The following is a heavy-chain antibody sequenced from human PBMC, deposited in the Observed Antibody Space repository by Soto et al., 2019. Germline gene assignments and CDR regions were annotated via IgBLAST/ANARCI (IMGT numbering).Heavy chain of an antibody. V-gene: IGHV4-31*03. CDR1: GGSISSGGYY. D-gene: IGHD5-12*01. CDR2: IYYSGST. Sequence: QVQLQESGPGLVKPSQTLSLTCTVSGGSISSGGYYWSWIRQHPGKGLEWIGYIYYSGSTYYNPSLKSRVTISVDTSKNQFSLKRSSVTAADTAVYYCARWGSAIVATIITNNWFDPWGQGTLVTVSS. J-gene: IGHJ5*02. CDR3: ARWGSAIVATIITNNWFDP.